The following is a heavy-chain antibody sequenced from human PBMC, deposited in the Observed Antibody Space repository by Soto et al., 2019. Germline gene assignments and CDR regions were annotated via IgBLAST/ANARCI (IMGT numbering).Heavy chain of an antibody. CDR3: ARAKLFSSSLRSNSWYFDL. V-gene: IGHV4-34*01. J-gene: IGHJ2*01. CDR1: GESFRGYY. Sequence: QVHLQQWGAGLLKSSETLSLTCAVYGESFRGYYWTWIRQPPGKGLEWIGEINHSGSTNYNPALKSRVTISVATSKNQFPLNLNSVTAADTAVYYCARAKLFSSSLRSNSWYFDLWGRDTLVTVSS. D-gene: IGHD6-13*01. CDR2: INHSGST.